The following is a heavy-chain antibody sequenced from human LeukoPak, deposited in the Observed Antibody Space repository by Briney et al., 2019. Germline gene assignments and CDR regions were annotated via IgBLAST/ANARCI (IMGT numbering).Heavy chain of an antibody. V-gene: IGHV3-23*01. D-gene: IGHD3-16*02. Sequence: GGSLRLSCAASGFTFSSYGMSWVRQVPGKGLEWVSAISGPGGNTYYADSVKGRFTISRDNSKNTLFLQMNSLRAEDTAVYYCAKGRDRGSYRYHAFDIWGQGTMVTVSS. CDR3: AKGRDRGSYRYHAFDI. J-gene: IGHJ3*02. CDR2: ISGPGGNT. CDR1: GFTFSSYG.